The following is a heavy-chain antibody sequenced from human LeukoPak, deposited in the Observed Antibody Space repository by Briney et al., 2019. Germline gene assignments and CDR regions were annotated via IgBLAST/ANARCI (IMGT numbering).Heavy chain of an antibody. Sequence: PGGSLRLSCAASGFTASSNYTSWVRQAPGRGLEWVSYISSSGSTIYYADSVKGRFTISRHNAKNSLYLQMNSLRAEDTAVYYCAELGITMIGGVWGKGTTVTISS. CDR2: ISSSGSTI. V-gene: IGHV3-11*04. J-gene: IGHJ6*04. CDR1: GFTASSNY. CDR3: AELGITMIGGV. D-gene: IGHD3-10*02.